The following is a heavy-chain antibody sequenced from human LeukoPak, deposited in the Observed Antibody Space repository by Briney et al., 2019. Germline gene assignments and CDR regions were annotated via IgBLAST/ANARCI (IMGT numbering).Heavy chain of an antibody. D-gene: IGHD6-13*01. CDR1: GGSISSSSYY. Sequence: SETLSLTCTVSGGSISSSSYYWGWIRQPPGKGLEWIGSIYYSGSTYYNPSLKSRVTISVDTSKNQFSLKLSSVTAADTAVYYCARAVRSSSWGIQFDYWGQGTLVTVSS. J-gene: IGHJ4*02. CDR2: IYYSGST. CDR3: ARAVRSSSWGIQFDY. V-gene: IGHV4-39*07.